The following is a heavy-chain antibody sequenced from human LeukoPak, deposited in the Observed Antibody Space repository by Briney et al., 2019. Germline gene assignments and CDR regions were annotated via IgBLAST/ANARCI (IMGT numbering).Heavy chain of an antibody. Sequence: GGTLRLSCAASGFTFSSYGMSWVRQAPGKGLEWVSAISGSGGSTYYADSVKGRFTISRDNSKNTLYLQMNSLRAEDTAVYSCAKSYYYDSSGYSGLDPWGQGTLVTVSS. D-gene: IGHD3-22*01. J-gene: IGHJ5*02. V-gene: IGHV3-23*01. CDR2: ISGSGGST. CDR3: AKSYYYDSSGYSGLDP. CDR1: GFTFSSYG.